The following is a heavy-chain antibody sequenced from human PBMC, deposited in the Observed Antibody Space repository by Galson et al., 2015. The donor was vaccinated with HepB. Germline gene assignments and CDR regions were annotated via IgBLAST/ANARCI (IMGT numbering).Heavy chain of an antibody. CDR2: IYPGDSDT. CDR1: GYSFTSYW. CDR3: ARPSMVRGVADAFDI. D-gene: IGHD3-10*01. V-gene: IGHV5-51*03. J-gene: IGHJ3*02. Sequence: QSGAEVKKPGESLKISCKGSGYSFTSYWIGWVRQMPGKGLEWMGIIYPGDSDTRYSPSFQGQVTISADKSISTAYLQWSSLKASDTAMYYCARPSMVRGVADAFDIWGQGTMVTVSS.